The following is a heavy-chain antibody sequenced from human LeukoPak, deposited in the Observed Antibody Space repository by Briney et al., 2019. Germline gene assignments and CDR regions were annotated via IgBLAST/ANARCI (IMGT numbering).Heavy chain of an antibody. V-gene: IGHV4-59*01. CDR3: ARDSCSSTSCPFFAY. J-gene: IGHJ4*02. Sequence: SETLSLTCTVSGGSISSYYWSWIRQPPGKGLEWIGYIYYSGSTNYNPSLKSRVTISVDTSKNQFSLKLSSVTAADTAVYYCARDSCSSTSCPFFAYWGQGTLVTVSS. D-gene: IGHD2-2*01. CDR2: IYYSGST. CDR1: GGSISSYY.